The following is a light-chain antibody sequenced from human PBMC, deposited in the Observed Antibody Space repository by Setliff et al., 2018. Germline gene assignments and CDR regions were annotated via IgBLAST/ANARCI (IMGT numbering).Light chain of an antibody. J-gene: IGKJ1*01. CDR1: QSVLYSSNNKNY. Sequence: DIVMTQSPDSLAVSLGERATINCKSSQSVLYSSNNKNYLAWYQQKPGQPPKLLIYWAATRESGVPDRFIGSGSGTDFTLTISSLQAEDVAVYYCQQYYSSPPWTFGQGTKV. CDR2: WAA. V-gene: IGKV4-1*01. CDR3: QQYYSSPPWT.